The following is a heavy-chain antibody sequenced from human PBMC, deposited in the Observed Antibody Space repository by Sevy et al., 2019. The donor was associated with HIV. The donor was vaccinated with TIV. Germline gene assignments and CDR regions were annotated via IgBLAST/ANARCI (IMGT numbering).Heavy chain of an antibody. CDR2: IWYDGTIK. Sequence: GGSLRLSCAASGFTFSSYVMHWVRQAPGKGLEWVALIWYDGTIKYYADSVKGRFTISRDNSKDTLFLQMNSLTPEDTAVYYCARGGGDDGGDCYSIDYWGQGALVTVSS. CDR3: ARGGGDDGGDCYSIDY. CDR1: GFTFSSYV. D-gene: IGHD2-21*02. J-gene: IGHJ4*02. V-gene: IGHV3-33*08.